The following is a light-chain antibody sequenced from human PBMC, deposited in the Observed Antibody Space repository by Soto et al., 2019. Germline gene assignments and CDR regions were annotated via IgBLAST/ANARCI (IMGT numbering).Light chain of an antibody. Sequence: IVLTQAPGTLPLSPGERATPSCRASQSVSSSYLAWYQQKPGQAPRLLIYGASSRATGIPDRFSGSGSGTDFTLTISRLEPEDFAVYYCQQYGSSPGTFGQGTKVDIK. CDR3: QQYGSSPGT. J-gene: IGKJ1*01. CDR2: GAS. V-gene: IGKV3-20*01. CDR1: QSVSSSY.